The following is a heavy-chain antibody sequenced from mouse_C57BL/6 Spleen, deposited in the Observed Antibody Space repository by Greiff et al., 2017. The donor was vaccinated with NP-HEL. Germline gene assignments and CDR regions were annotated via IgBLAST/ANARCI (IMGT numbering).Heavy chain of an antibody. V-gene: IGHV1-26*01. CDR2: INPNNGGT. CDR1: GYTFTDYY. D-gene: IGHD1-1*01. Sequence: VQLQQSGPELVKPGASVKISCKASGYTFTDYYMNWVKQSHGKSLEWIGDINPNNGGTSYNQKFKGKATLTVDKSSSTAYMELRSRTSEDSAVYYCARRYYGSSYDYFDYWGQGTTLTVSS. J-gene: IGHJ2*01. CDR3: ARRYYGSSYDYFDY.